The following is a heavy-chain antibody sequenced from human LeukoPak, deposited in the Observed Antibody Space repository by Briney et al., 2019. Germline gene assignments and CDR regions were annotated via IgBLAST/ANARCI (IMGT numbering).Heavy chain of an antibody. CDR1: GITFSSFG. D-gene: IGHD1-7*01. J-gene: IGHJ3*02. CDR3: ASPGNSRYDAFDI. CDR2: VSDNGRTK. Sequence: PGGSLRLSCAASGITFSSFGMHWVRQAPGKGLEWVAVVSDNGRTKYYADSVKGRFTISRDNSKNTLDLQMDSLRAEDTAVYYCASPGNSRYDAFDIWGQGTMVTVSS. V-gene: IGHV3-30*03.